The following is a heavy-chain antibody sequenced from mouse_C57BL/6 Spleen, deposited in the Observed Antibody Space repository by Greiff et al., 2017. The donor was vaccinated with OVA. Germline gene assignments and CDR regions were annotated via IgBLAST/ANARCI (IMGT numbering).Heavy chain of an antibody. D-gene: IGHD2-4*01. J-gene: IGHJ2*01. Sequence: QVQLQQPGAELVKPGASVKLSCKASGYTFTSYWMHWVKQRPGQGLEWIGMIHPNSGSTNYNEKFKSKATLTVDKSSSTAYMQLSSLTSEDSAVYYCARGDDYDEGYFDYWGQGTTLTVSS. CDR1: GYTFTSYW. V-gene: IGHV1-64*01. CDR3: ARGDDYDEGYFDY. CDR2: IHPNSGST.